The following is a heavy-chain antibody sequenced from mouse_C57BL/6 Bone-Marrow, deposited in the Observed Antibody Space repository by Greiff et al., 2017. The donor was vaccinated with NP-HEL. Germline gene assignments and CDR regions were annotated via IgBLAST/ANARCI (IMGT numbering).Heavy chain of an antibody. D-gene: IGHD1-1*01. CDR1: GFNIKDYY. CDR2: IDPEDGDT. J-gene: IGHJ2*01. CDR3: TTDLLLRCFDY. Sequence: EVQLQQSGAELVRPGASVKLSCTASGFNIKDYYMHWVKQRPEQGLEWIGRIDPEDGDTEYAPKFPGKATMTADTSSNTAYLQLSSLTSEDTAVYYCTTDLLLRCFDYWGQGTTLTVSS. V-gene: IGHV14-1*01.